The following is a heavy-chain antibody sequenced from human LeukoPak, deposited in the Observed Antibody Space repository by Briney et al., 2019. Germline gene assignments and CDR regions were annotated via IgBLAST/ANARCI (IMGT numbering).Heavy chain of an antibody. V-gene: IGHV3-30*02. CDR3: AKDLGFLATRSVDY. D-gene: IGHD3-16*01. Sequence: TGGSLRLSCAASGFTFSSYWMHWVRQAPGKGLEWVAFIRYDGSNKYYADSVKGRFTISRDNSKNTLYLQMNSLRAEDTAVYYCAKDLGFLATRSVDYWGQGTLVTVSS. CDR2: IRYDGSNK. CDR1: GFTFSSYW. J-gene: IGHJ4*02.